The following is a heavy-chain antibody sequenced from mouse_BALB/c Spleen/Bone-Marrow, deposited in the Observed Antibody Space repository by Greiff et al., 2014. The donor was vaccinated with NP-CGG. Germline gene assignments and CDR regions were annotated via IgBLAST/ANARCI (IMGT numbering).Heavy chain of an antibody. D-gene: IGHD1-1*01. CDR3: ARGSYYEGSMDY. J-gene: IGHJ4*01. Sequence: VMLVESGPGLVAPSQSLSITCTVSGFSLTSYGVHWVRQPPGKVLEWLGVIWAGGRTNYNSALMSRLSISKDNSKGQVFLKRNSLQTDDTAMYYCARGSYYEGSMDYWGQGTTVTVSS. CDR1: GFSLTSYG. V-gene: IGHV2-9*02. CDR2: IWAGGRT.